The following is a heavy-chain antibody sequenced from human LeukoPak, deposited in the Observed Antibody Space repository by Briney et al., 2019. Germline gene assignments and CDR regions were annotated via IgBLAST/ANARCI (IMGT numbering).Heavy chain of an antibody. J-gene: IGHJ4*02. D-gene: IGHD5/OR15-5a*01. CDR3: AREKSTMSSFDY. Sequence: SETLSLTCTVSGGSISSYYWSWIRQPAGKGLEWIGRIYTSGSTNYNPSLKSRVTVSVDTSKNQFSLKLSSVTAADTAVYYCAREKSTMSSFDYWGQGTLVTVSS. CDR2: IYTSGST. V-gene: IGHV4-4*07. CDR1: GGSISSYY.